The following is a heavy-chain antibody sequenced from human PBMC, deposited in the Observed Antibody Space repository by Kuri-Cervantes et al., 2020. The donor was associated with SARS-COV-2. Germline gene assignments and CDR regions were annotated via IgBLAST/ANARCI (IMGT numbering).Heavy chain of an antibody. V-gene: IGHV4-39*01. CDR3: ASDHIAVAGTGDY. CDR1: GGSISSSSYY. D-gene: IGHD6-19*01. CDR2: IYYSGST. J-gene: IGHJ4*02. Sequence: SCTVSGGSISSSSYYWGWIRQPPGKGLEWIGSIYYSGSTYYNPSLKSRVTISVDTSKNQFSLKLSSVTAADTAVYYCASDHIAVAGTGDYWGQGTLVTVSS.